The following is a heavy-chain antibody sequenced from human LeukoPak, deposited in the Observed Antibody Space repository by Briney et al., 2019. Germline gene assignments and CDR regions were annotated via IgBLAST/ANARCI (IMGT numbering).Heavy chain of an antibody. CDR3: AKGKLRFLEWSVGGMDV. V-gene: IGHV3-23*01. D-gene: IGHD3-3*01. Sequence: GGSLRLSRAASGFTFSSYAMSWVRQAPGKGLEWVSAISGSGGSTYYADSVKGRFTISRDNSKNTLYLQMNSLRAEDTAVYYCAKGKLRFLEWSVGGMDVWGQGTTVTVSS. J-gene: IGHJ6*02. CDR2: ISGSGGST. CDR1: GFTFSSYA.